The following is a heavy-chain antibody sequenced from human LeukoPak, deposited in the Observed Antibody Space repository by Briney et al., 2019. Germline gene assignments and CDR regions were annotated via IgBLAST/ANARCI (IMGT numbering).Heavy chain of an antibody. J-gene: IGHJ4*02. Sequence: PGGSLRLSCAASGFTVSSNYMSWVRQAPGKGLEWVSVIYSGGSTYCADSVKGRFTISRDNSKNTLYLQMNSLRAEDTAVYYCATSPYYYDSSGYYFSYFDYWGQGTLVTVSS. D-gene: IGHD3-22*01. CDR3: ATSPYYYDSSGYYFSYFDY. V-gene: IGHV3-66*02. CDR1: GFTVSSNY. CDR2: IYSGGST.